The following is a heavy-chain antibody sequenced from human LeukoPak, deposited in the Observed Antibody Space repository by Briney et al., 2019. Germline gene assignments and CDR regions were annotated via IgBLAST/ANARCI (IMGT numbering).Heavy chain of an antibody. J-gene: IGHJ5*02. CDR1: GGSISSYY. D-gene: IGHD3-10*01. Sequence: SETLSLTCIVSGGSISSYYWSWIRQPPGKGLEWIGEINHSGSTNYNPSLKSRVTISVDTSKNQFSLKLSSVTAADTAVYYCARANSVLLWFGAGNWFDPWGQGTLVTVSS. CDR2: INHSGST. CDR3: ARANSVLLWFGAGNWFDP. V-gene: IGHV4-34*01.